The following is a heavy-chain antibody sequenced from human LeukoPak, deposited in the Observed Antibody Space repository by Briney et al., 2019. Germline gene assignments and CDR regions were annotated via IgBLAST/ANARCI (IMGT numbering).Heavy chain of an antibody. CDR2: IYSTGRS. Sequence: SETLSLTCTVSGGSINNYFWSWVRQPAGKGLEWIGRIYSTGRSDYNPSLKSRITMSVDTSKNQFSLKLSSVTAADTAVYYCAGRRRDGYNQNWFDPWGQGTLVTVSS. CDR1: GGSINNYF. CDR3: AGRRRDGYNQNWFDP. J-gene: IGHJ5*02. V-gene: IGHV4-4*07. D-gene: IGHD5-24*01.